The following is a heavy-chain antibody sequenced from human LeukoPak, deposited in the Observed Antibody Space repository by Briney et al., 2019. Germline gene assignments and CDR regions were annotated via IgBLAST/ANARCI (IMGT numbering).Heavy chain of an antibody. CDR1: GFTFSSYS. D-gene: IGHD5-24*01. CDR3: ARDGYNYYFDY. J-gene: IGHJ4*02. V-gene: IGHV3-48*01. Sequence: GGSLRLPCSASGFTFSSYSMNWVRQAPGKGLEWVSYISSSSTTIYYADSVKGRFTISRDNAKNSLYLQMNSLRAEDTAVYYCARDGYNYYFDYWGQGTLVTVSS. CDR2: ISSSSTTI.